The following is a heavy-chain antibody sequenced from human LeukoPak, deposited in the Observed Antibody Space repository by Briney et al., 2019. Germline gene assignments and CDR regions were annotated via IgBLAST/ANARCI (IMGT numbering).Heavy chain of an antibody. V-gene: IGHV5-51*01. Sequence: GESLKISCKGSGYSFSSYWIALVRPMPGKALEWRGIIYPGDSDTRYSPSCQGQVTISADKSISTAYLQWSSLRPSNTAMYYCARASESRLGDWGQGTLVTVSS. J-gene: IGHJ4*02. CDR2: IYPGDSDT. CDR3: ARASESRLGD. CDR1: GYSFSSYW. D-gene: IGHD3-16*01.